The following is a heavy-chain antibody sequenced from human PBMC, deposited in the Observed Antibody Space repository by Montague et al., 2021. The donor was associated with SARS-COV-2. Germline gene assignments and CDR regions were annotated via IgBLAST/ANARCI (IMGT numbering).Heavy chain of an antibody. Sequence: LRLSCAASGFTFSSFAMHWVRQAPGKGLEWVVVIWYDGGNEYYADSVKGRFTISRDNSKNTVYLQINGLRLEDTAVYYCAKSAYSSSWYSDYWGQGTPVTVSS. J-gene: IGHJ4*02. D-gene: IGHD6-13*01. CDR1: GFTFSSFA. CDR3: AKSAYSSSWYSDY. CDR2: IWYDGGNE. V-gene: IGHV3-30-3*02.